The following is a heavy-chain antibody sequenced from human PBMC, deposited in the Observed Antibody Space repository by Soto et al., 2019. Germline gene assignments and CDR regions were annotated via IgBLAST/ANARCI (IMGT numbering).Heavy chain of an antibody. Sequence: EVQLVESGGGLVHPGGSLRLSCAASGFTFSRYWMHWVRQAPGKGLVWVSRINSDGSSTSYADSVRGRFTISRDNSKNTLYLQMNSLRAEDTAVYYWARGCSGGTCHVGYWGQGTLVTVSS. CDR2: INSDGSST. D-gene: IGHD2-15*01. CDR1: GFTFSRYW. J-gene: IGHJ4*02. CDR3: ARGCSGGTCHVGY. V-gene: IGHV3-74*01.